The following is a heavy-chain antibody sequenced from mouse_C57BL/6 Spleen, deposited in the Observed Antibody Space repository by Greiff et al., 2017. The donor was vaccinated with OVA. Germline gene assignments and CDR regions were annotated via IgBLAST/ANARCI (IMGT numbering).Heavy chain of an antibody. V-gene: IGHV14-4*01. Sequence: EVQLQQSGAELVRPGASVKLSCTASGFNIKDYYMHWVKQRPEQGLEWIGWIEPENGDTEYASKFQGKATITADTSSNTAYLQLSSLTSEDTAVYYCTTGSSPLDYWGQGTTLTVSS. CDR2: IEPENGDT. CDR1: GFNIKDYY. J-gene: IGHJ2*01. CDR3: TTGSSPLDY. D-gene: IGHD1-1*01.